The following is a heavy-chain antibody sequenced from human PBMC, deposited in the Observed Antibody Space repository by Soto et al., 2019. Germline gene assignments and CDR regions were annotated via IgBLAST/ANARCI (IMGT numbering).Heavy chain of an antibody. CDR2: ISYDGSNK. D-gene: IGHD1-26*01. J-gene: IGHJ4*02. CDR1: GFTFSSYG. CDR3: AKKQVSGSYSTLDY. V-gene: IGHV3-30*18. Sequence: PGGSLRLSCAASGFTFSSYGMHWVRQAPGKGLEWVAVISYDGSNKYYADSVKGRFTISRDNSKNTLYLQMNSLRAEDTAVYYCAKKQVSGSYSTLDYWGQGTLVT.